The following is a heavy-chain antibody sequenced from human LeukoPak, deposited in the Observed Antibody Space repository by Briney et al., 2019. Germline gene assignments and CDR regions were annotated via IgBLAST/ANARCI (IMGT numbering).Heavy chain of an antibody. D-gene: IGHD2-15*01. CDR2: ISRSGSTK. Sequence: PRGSLRLSCAASGFTFSDYNMRWIRQAPRKGLEWVSSISRSGSTKYYPHSVKGRFTISRDNAKNSLFLQMNSLRAEVTAVYYCARVLRYCRGGNCYSGGLGYMDVWGKGTTVTISS. CDR1: GFTFSDYN. V-gene: IGHV3-11*01. CDR3: ARVLRYCRGGNCYSGGLGYMDV. J-gene: IGHJ6*03.